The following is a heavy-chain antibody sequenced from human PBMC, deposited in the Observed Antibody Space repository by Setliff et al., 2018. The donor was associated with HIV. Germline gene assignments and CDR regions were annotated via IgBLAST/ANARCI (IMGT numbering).Heavy chain of an antibody. V-gene: IGHV1-69*10. CDR1: GGTFSSYA. CDR2: IIPILGVA. CDR3: ARDKEKRSYNNSDGYYDWFDT. Sequence: SVKVSCKASGGTFSSYAINWVRQAPGQGLEWMGGIIPILGVAHHAQKFQGRVTITVDKSTSTAYMGLRSLRSEDTAVYYCARDKEKRSYNNSDGYYDWFDTWGQGTLVTVSS. J-gene: IGHJ5*02. D-gene: IGHD3-22*01.